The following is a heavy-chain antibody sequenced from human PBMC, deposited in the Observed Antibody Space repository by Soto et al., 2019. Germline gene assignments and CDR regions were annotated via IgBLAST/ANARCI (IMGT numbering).Heavy chain of an antibody. J-gene: IGHJ4*02. Sequence: PSETLSLTCTVSGGSISSYYWSWIRQPPGKGLEWIGYIYYSGSTNYNPSLKSRVTISVDTSKNQFSLKLSSVTAADTAVYYCARLLGAVVAAPYYFDYWGQGTLVTVSS. CDR1: GGSISSYY. D-gene: IGHD2-15*01. CDR2: IYYSGST. CDR3: ARLLGAVVAAPYYFDY. V-gene: IGHV4-59*08.